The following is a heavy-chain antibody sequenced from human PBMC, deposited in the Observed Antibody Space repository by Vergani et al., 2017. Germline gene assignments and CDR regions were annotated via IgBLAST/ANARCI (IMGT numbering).Heavy chain of an antibody. D-gene: IGHD3-16*02. J-gene: IGHJ4*02. CDR3: ARAIMITFGGVIVMDY. V-gene: IGHV4-34*01. CDR1: GGSFSGYY. Sequence: QVQLQQWGAGLLKPSETLSLTCAVYGGSFSGYYWSWIRQPPGKGLEWIGEINHSGSTNYNPSLKRRVTISGDTSKNQFALKLSSVTAADTAVYYCARAIMITFGGVIVMDYWGQGTLVTVSS. CDR2: INHSGST.